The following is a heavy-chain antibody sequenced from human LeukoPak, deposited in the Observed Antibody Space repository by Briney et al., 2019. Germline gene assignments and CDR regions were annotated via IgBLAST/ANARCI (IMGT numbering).Heavy chain of an antibody. J-gene: IGHJ4*02. V-gene: IGHV3-23*01. CDR1: GFTFSSYA. D-gene: IGHD3-9*01. CDR3: AKDLDYDILTGTDC. CDR2: ISGSGGST. Sequence: QAGGSLRLSCAASGFTFSSYAMSWVRQAPGKGLEWVSAISGSGGSTYYADSVKGRFTISRDNSKNTLDLQMNSLRAEDTAVYYCAKDLDYDILTGTDCWGQGTLVTVSS.